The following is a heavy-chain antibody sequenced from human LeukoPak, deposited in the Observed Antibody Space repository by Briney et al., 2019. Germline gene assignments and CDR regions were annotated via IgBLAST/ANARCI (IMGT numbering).Heavy chain of an antibody. Sequence: SGPALVKPTQTLTLTCTFSGFSLSTSGMCVSWIRQPPGKALEWLARIDWDDDKYYSTSLKTRLTISKDTSKNQVVLTMTNMDPVDTATYYCARIRYYDFWSGYPNYYFDYWGQGTLVTVSS. J-gene: IGHJ4*02. D-gene: IGHD3-3*01. CDR2: IDWDDDK. V-gene: IGHV2-70*11. CDR1: GFSLSTSGMC. CDR3: ARIRYYDFWSGYPNYYFDY.